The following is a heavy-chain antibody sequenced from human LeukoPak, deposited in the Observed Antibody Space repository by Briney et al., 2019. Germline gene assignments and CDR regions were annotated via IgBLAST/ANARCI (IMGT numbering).Heavy chain of an antibody. CDR3: AINKYGDYLNWFDP. J-gene: IGHJ5*02. V-gene: IGHV1-69*13. CDR1: GGTFSSYG. CDR2: IIPIFGTT. Sequence: GASVKVSCKASGGTFSSYGISWVRQAPGQGLEWMGGIIPIFGTTNYAQTFQGRVTITADDSTTTAYMELRSLRSEDTAVYYCAINKYGDYLNWFDPWGQGSLVTVSP. D-gene: IGHD4-17*01.